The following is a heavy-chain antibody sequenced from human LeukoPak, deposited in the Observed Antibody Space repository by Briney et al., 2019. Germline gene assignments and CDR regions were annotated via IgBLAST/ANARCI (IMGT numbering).Heavy chain of an antibody. D-gene: IGHD2-15*01. J-gene: IGHJ5*02. V-gene: IGHV3-21*01. CDR2: ISTSSSYI. CDR1: GFTLSSYN. CDR3: ARGADGVSSNSRGWFDP. Sequence: GGSLRLSCAASGFTLSSYNMNWVRQAPGKGLEWVSSISTSSSYIYYADSVKGRFTISRDNAKNSLYLQMNSLRAEDTAVYYCARGADGVSSNSRGWFDPWGQGTLVTVSS.